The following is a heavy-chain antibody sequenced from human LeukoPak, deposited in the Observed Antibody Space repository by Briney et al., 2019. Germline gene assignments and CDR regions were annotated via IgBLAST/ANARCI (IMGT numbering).Heavy chain of an antibody. J-gene: IGHJ4*02. CDR1: GYTFTSYG. CDR3: AREGRITMVRGVKLFDY. Sequence: ASVKVSCKASGYTFTSYGISWVRQAPGQGLEWMGWISAYNGNTNYAQKLQGRVTMTTDTSTSTAYMELRSLRSDDTAVYYCAREGRITMVRGVKLFDYWGQGTLVTVSS. V-gene: IGHV1-18*01. D-gene: IGHD3-10*01. CDR2: ISAYNGNT.